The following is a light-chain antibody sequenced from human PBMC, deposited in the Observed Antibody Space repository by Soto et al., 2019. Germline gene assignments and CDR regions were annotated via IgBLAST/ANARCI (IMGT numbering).Light chain of an antibody. J-gene: IGKJ5*01. CDR1: QSVSSS. V-gene: IGKV3-20*01. Sequence: EIVMTQSPATLSVSPGERATLSFRASQSVSSSLAWYQQKPGQAPRLLIYGASSRATGIPDRFSGSGSGTDFTLTISRLEPEDFAVYYCQQYGSSPSITFGQGTRLEI. CDR2: GAS. CDR3: QQYGSSPSIT.